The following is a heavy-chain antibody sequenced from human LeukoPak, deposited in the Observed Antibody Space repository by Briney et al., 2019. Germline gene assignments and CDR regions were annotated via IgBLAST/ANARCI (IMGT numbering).Heavy chain of an antibody. J-gene: IGHJ6*03. CDR3: ARGNYYDSSGYYYYYYYMDV. Sequence: ASVKVSCKASGYTFTSYGISWVRQAPGQGLEWMGWISAYNGNTNYAQKFQGRVTITADKSTSTAYMELSSLRSEDTAVYYCARGNYYDSSGYYYYYYYMDVWGKGTTVTVSS. CDR2: ISAYNGNT. CDR1: GYTFTSYG. D-gene: IGHD3-22*01. V-gene: IGHV1-18*01.